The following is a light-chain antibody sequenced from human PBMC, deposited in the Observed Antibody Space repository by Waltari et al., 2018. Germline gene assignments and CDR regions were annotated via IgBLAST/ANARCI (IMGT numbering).Light chain of an antibody. V-gene: IGLV1-44*01. J-gene: IGLJ2*01. CDR2: TNA. Sequence: QSVLTQPPSASGTPGQRVSISCSGSGSNIGSNTVNWYQQLPGTAPKLLIYTNAQRPSGVPDRFSGSKSGTSASLAISGLQSEDEAEYHCAVWDDSLNGPLFAGGTKLTVL. CDR3: AVWDDSLNGPL. CDR1: GSNIGSNT.